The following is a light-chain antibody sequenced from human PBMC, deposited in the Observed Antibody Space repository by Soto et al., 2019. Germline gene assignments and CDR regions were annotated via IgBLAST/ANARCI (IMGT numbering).Light chain of an antibody. J-gene: IGKJ1*01. CDR2: AAS. CDR3: QQSYSTLWT. CDR1: QSIGSY. Sequence: DIQMTQSPSSLSASLGDRVTITCRASQSIGSYLNWYRQKPGKAPELLIYAASSLQSGVPSRFNGSGSGTDFTLTISSLQPEDFATYYCQQSYSTLWTFGQGTKVEIK. V-gene: IGKV1-39*01.